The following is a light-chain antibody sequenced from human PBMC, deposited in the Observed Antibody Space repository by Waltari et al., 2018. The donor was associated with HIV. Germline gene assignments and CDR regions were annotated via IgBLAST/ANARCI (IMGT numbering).Light chain of an antibody. J-gene: IGLJ2*01. Sequence: QSVLTQPPSASGTPGQRVTISCSGSSPNIGGHYVYWYQQLPGTTPKLLIYRNNPRPSGVPERFSGSKSGTSASMAISGLRSEDEADYYCASWDDSLSGYVVFGGGTKLTVL. CDR1: SPNIGGHY. CDR2: RNN. CDR3: ASWDDSLSGYVV. V-gene: IGLV1-47*01.